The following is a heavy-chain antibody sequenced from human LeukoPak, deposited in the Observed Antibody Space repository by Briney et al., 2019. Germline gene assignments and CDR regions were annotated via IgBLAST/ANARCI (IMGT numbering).Heavy chain of an antibody. CDR1: GFTFSSSA. D-gene: IGHD3-10*01. CDR3: ARRPVRWFGETDAFDI. V-gene: IGHV3-53*01. CDR2: IYSGGST. J-gene: IGHJ3*02. Sequence: GGSLRLSCAASGFTFSSSAMSWVRQAPGKGLEWVSVIYSGGSTYYADSVKGRFTISRDNSKNTLYLQMNSLRAEDTAVYYCARRPVRWFGETDAFDIWGQGTMVTVSS.